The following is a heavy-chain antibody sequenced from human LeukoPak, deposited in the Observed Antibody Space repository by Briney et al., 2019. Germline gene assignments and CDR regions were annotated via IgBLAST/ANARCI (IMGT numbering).Heavy chain of an antibody. CDR3: ARDARSGIDY. CDR1: GGAISSYF. J-gene: IGHJ4*02. CDR2: IHTSGST. V-gene: IGHV4-4*07. Sequence: PSETLSLTCSVSGGAISSYFWSWIRQPAGKGLEWIGRIHTSGSTNYSPSLKSRVTISVDTSKNQFSLKLSSVTAADTAVYYCARDARSGIDYWGQGTLVTVSS. D-gene: IGHD3-10*01.